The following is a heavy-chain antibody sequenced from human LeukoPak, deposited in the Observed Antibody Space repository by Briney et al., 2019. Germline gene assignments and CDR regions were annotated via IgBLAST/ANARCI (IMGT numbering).Heavy chain of an antibody. J-gene: IGHJ6*03. V-gene: IGHV3-30-3*01. Sequence: SGGSLRLSCAASGFTFSSYAMHWVRQAPGKGLEWVAVISYDGSNKYYADSVKGRFTISRDNAKNSLYLQMNSLRAEDTAVYYCAREYAAYSGYEYYYYYMDVWGKGTTVTVSS. CDR3: AREYAAYSGYEYYYYYMDV. D-gene: IGHD5-12*01. CDR2: ISYDGSNK. CDR1: GFTFSSYA.